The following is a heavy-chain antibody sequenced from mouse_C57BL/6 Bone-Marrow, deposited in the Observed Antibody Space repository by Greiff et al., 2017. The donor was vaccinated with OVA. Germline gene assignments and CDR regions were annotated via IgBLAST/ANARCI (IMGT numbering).Heavy chain of an antibody. Sequence: EVMLVESGGGLVKPGGSLKLSCAASGFTFSDYGMHWVRQAPEKGLEWVAYISSGSSTIYYADTVKGRFTISRDNAKNTLYLQMTSLRSEDTAMYYCASEYYGSIYAMDYWGQGTSVTVSS. J-gene: IGHJ4*01. V-gene: IGHV5-17*01. D-gene: IGHD1-1*01. CDR1: GFTFSDYG. CDR3: ASEYYGSIYAMDY. CDR2: ISSGSSTI.